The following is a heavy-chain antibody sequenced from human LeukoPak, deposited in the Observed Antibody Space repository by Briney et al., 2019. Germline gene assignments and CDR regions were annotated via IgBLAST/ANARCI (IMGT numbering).Heavy chain of an antibody. D-gene: IGHD6-13*01. Sequence: GGSLRLSCAASGFTFSSYVMNCVRQAPGKGLEWVSSISSSSSYIYYADSMKRRFTISRENAKNSLYLQMNSLRAEDTAVYYCARGDGEAASLWENWFDPWGQGTLVTVSS. V-gene: IGHV3-21*01. CDR3: ARGDGEAASLWENWFDP. CDR1: GFTFSSYV. J-gene: IGHJ5*02. CDR2: ISSSSSYI.